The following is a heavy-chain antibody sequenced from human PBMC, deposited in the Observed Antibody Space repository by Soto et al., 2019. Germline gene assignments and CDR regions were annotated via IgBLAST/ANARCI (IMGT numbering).Heavy chain of an antibody. CDR3: ARALEGTTVTNWFDP. D-gene: IGHD4-17*01. Sequence: SVKVSCKXSGDTFSNYALSWLRQAPGQRLEWMGGITPAFGTAGYAENFQDRVTITADESTSTIYLELSSLRSDDTAVYFCARALEGTTVTNWFDPWGQGTQVTVSS. CDR1: GDTFSNYA. J-gene: IGHJ5*02. V-gene: IGHV1-69*13. CDR2: ITPAFGTA.